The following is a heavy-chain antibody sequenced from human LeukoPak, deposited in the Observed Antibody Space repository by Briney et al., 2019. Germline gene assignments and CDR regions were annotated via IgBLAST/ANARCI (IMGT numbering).Heavy chain of an antibody. CDR2: IIHSGRT. V-gene: IGHV4-34*01. D-gene: IGHD1-1*01. J-gene: IGHJ3*02. CDR1: GGSFSGSY. CDR3: ARGGGDWNDAYQNAFDI. Sequence: SETLSLTCAVYGGSFSGSYWSWLRQSPGKGLEGVGEIIHSGRTTYNPSLKSRVTISIDTSKIQFSLKLSSVTAADRAVYYCARGGGDWNDAYQNAFDIWDQGTMGTVSS.